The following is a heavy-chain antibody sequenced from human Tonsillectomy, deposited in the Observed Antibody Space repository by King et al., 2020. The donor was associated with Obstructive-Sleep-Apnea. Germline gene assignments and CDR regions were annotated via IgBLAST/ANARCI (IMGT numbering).Heavy chain of an antibody. V-gene: IGHV1-8*01. CDR2: MNPNSGNT. CDR3: ARVDGSGSYYNVPYYFDY. J-gene: IGHJ4*02. CDR1: GYTFTSYD. D-gene: IGHD3-10*01. Sequence: VQLVQSGAEVKKPGASVKVSCKASGYTFTSYDINWVRQATGQGLEWMGWMNPNSGNTGYAQKFQGRVTMTRNTSISTAYMELSSLRSEDTAVYYCARVDGSGSYYNVPYYFDYWGQGPLVTVSS.